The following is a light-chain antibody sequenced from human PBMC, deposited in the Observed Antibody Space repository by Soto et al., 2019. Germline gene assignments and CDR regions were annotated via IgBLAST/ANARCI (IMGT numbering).Light chain of an antibody. CDR3: QHYNSYGT. CDR2: HAS. V-gene: IGKV1-12*01. CDR1: QGISSW. Sequence: DIQMTQSPSSVSASVGDRVTITCRASQGISSWLAWYKQRPGKAPKILIYHASSLETGVPSRLSGSGSGTEFTLTISSLKPDDFATYYCQHYNSYGTFGQGTKVDIK. J-gene: IGKJ1*01.